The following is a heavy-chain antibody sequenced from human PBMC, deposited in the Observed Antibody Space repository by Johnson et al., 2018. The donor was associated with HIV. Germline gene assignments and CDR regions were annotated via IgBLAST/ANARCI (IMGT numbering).Heavy chain of an antibody. V-gene: IGHV3-20*04. CDR2: INWNGGST. D-gene: IGHD3-3*01. Sequence: VQLVESGGGLVQPGGSLRLSCVASGFTFDDYGMSWVRQAPGKGLEWVSDINWNGGSTRYTDSVKGRFTISRDNSKNTLYLQMNSLRAEDTALYYCAKDGTIEDAFDMWGQGTMVTVSS. J-gene: IGHJ3*02. CDR1: GFTFDDYG. CDR3: AKDGTIEDAFDM.